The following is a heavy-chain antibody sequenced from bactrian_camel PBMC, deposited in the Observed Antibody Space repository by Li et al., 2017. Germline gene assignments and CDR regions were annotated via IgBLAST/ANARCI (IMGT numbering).Heavy chain of an antibody. CDR1: GHLQRSPC. CDR2: ILSDGPT. CDR3: AADTTSDCYTASWSYSVGRDRVDH. V-gene: IGHV3S53*01. Sequence: HVQLVESGGGSVETGGSLRLSCLVSGHLQRSPCMGWFREAPGKAREGVASILSDGPTTYADPVKGRFTISRDNAKNTLYLQMNSLKAEDTAMYYCAADTTSDCYTASWSYSVGRDRVDHWGQGTQVTVS. D-gene: IGHD3*01. J-gene: IGHJ4*01.